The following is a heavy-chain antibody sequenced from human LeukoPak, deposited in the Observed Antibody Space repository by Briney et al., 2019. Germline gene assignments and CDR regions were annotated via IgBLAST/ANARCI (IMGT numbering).Heavy chain of an antibody. CDR2: ISFDGSNK. CDR3: AKDEIGAVAGLLDY. V-gene: IGHV3-30*18. Sequence: PGRSLRLSCAASGFTFSSYGMYWLRQAPGKGLEWVAVISFDGSNKYYAYSVRGRFTVSRDNSKDTMYLQMNSLRAEDTAVYYCAKDEIGAVAGLLDYWGQGILVTVSS. D-gene: IGHD6-19*01. J-gene: IGHJ4*02. CDR1: GFTFSSYG.